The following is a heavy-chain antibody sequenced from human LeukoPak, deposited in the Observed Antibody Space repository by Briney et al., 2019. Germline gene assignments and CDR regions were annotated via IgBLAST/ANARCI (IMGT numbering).Heavy chain of an antibody. D-gene: IGHD2-15*01. Sequence: ASVKVSCKASGYTFTSYYMHWVRQAPGQGLEWMGWISVYNGNTNYAQKLQGRVTMTTDTSTSTAYMELRSLRSDDTAVYYCARYCSGGSCYATGGYYYGMDVWGQGTTVTVSS. V-gene: IGHV1-18*04. CDR1: GYTFTSYY. CDR3: ARYCSGGSCYATGGYYYGMDV. J-gene: IGHJ6*02. CDR2: ISVYNGNT.